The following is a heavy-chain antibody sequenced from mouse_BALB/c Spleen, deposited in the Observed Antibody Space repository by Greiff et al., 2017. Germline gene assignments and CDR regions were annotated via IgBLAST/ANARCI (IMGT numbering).Heavy chain of an antibody. Sequence: EVKLMESGGGLVKPGGSLKLSCAASGFTFSSYAMSWVRQTPEKRLEWVASISSGGSTYYPDSVTGRFTISRDNARNILYLQMSSLRSEDTAMYYCARGLYDYDWYFDVWGAGTTVTVSS. CDR1: GFTFSSYA. CDR2: ISSGGST. J-gene: IGHJ1*01. CDR3: ARGLYDYDWYFDV. D-gene: IGHD2-4*01. V-gene: IGHV5-6-5*01.